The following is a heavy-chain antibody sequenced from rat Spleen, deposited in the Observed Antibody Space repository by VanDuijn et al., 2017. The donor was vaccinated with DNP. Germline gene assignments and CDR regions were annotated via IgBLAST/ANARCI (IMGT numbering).Heavy chain of an antibody. CDR1: GFSFSDYD. J-gene: IGHJ2*01. CDR3: ATPAHYGYKGDY. V-gene: IGHV5-27*01. CDR2: MSPTTRSS. D-gene: IGHD1-6*01. Sequence: EVQLVESGGGLVQPGRSLKLSCAASGFSFSDYDMAWVRQAPTKGLEWVACMSPTTRSSYYRDSVRGRFTVSRDDSTSTLYLQMDGLRSEDTATYYCATPAHYGYKGDYWGQGVLVTVSS.